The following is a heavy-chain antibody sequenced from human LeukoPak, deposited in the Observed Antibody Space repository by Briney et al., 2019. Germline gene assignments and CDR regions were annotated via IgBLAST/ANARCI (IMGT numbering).Heavy chain of an antibody. J-gene: IGHJ4*02. CDR3: ATYYDPYYFDY. CDR1: GFTFTNAW. D-gene: IGHD3-22*01. CDR2: IKSKSYGGTT. Sequence: GGSLRLSCATSGFTFTNAWMSWVRQAPGKGLEWVGRIKSKSYGGTTDYAAPVKGRFTISRDDSKNTLYLQMNSLKTEGTAVYYCATYYDPYYFDYWGQGTLVTVSS. V-gene: IGHV3-15*01.